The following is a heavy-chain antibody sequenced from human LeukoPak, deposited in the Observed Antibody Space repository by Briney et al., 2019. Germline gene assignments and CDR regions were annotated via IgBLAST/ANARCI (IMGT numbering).Heavy chain of an antibody. V-gene: IGHV4-34*01. Sequence: PSETLSLTCAVYGWSFNDYYWNWIRQPPGKGLEWIGEINARGDTNYNPSLKSRVNISVDTSKKQFSRRLTSMIAADTALYYCARGQVPAARGYNWFDPWGQGTLVTVSS. D-gene: IGHD2-2*01. J-gene: IGHJ5*02. CDR3: ARGQVPAARGYNWFDP. CDR2: INARGDT. CDR1: GWSFNDYY.